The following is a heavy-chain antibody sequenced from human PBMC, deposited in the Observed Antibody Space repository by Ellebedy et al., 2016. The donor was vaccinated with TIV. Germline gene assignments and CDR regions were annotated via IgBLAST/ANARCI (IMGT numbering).Heavy chain of an antibody. CDR1: GYTFTSYY. D-gene: IGHD4-17*01. Sequence: ASVKVSCXASGYTFTSYYMHWVRQAPGQGLEWMGIINPSGGSTSYAQKFQGRVTMTRDTSTSTVYMELSSLRSEDTAVYYCARAHDYGDYVSSAFFDYWGQGTLVTVSS. CDR2: INPSGGST. CDR3: ARAHDYGDYVSSAFFDY. J-gene: IGHJ4*02. V-gene: IGHV1-46*01.